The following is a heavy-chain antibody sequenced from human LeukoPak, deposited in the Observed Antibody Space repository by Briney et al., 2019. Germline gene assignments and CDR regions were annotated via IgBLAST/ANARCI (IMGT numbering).Heavy chain of an antibody. CDR1: GGSISSYY. Sequence: PSETLSLTCTVSGGSISSYYWSWIRQPAGKGLEWIGRIYTSGSTNYNPSLKSRVTMSVDTSKNQFSLKLSSVTAADTAVYYCARAPPNNYDFWSGYHPFDYWGQGTLVTVSS. J-gene: IGHJ4*02. D-gene: IGHD3-3*01. V-gene: IGHV4-4*07. CDR3: ARAPPNNYDFWSGYHPFDY. CDR2: IYTSGST.